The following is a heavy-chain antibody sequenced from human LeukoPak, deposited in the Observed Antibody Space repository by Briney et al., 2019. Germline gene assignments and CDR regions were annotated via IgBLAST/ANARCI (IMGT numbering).Heavy chain of an antibody. D-gene: IGHD1-1*01. CDR3: AKPFTSGTTYYYYYYMDV. CDR1: GFTFSSYA. CDR2: ISGSGGST. Sequence: GGSLRLSSAASGFTFSSYAMSWVRQAPGKGLEWVSAISGSGGSTYYADSVMGRFTISRDNSKNTLYLQMNSLRAEDTAVYYCAKPFTSGTTYYYYYYMDVWGKGTTVTVSS. J-gene: IGHJ6*03. V-gene: IGHV3-23*01.